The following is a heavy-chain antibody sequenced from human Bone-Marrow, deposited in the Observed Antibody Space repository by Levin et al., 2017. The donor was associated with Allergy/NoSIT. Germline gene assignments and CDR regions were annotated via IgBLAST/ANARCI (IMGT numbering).Heavy chain of an antibody. V-gene: IGHV1-69*06. J-gene: IGHJ4*02. CDR3: ARPSPVATGVLAL. D-gene: IGHD7-27*01. CDR1: GGTVNSDA. CDR2: ITPIFGTA. Sequence: ASVKVSCRASGGTVNSDAVSWVRQAPGQGPEWMGGITPIFGTATYAQKFRGRVTITADKSTNTGYMEMTGLTFEDTAVYYCARPSPVATGVLALWGQGTLVIVS.